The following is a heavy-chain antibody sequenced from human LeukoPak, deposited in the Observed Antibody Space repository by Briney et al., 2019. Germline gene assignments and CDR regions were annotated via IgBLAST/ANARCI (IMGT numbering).Heavy chain of an antibody. CDR1: GFTFSSYS. V-gene: IGHV3-48*04. J-gene: IGHJ4*02. CDR3: ARDRGGSYSAIDH. CDR2: ISSSSTI. D-gene: IGHD1-26*01. Sequence: GGSLRLSCAASGFTFSSYSMNWVRQAPGKGLEWVSFISSSSTIYYADSVKGRFTISRDNAKNSLYLQMNSLRAEDTAVYYCARDRGGSYSAIDHWGQGTLVTVSS.